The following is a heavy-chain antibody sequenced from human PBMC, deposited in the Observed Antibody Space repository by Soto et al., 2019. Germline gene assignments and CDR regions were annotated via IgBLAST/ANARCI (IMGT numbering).Heavy chain of an antibody. V-gene: IGHV1-69*13. D-gene: IGHD3-22*01. Sequence: ASVKVSFKASGGTFSRYAISWLRQAPGQGLEWMGGIIPIFGTANYAQKFQGRVTITADESTSTAYMELSSLRSEDTAVYYCARHYYDSSGYPPGAFDIWGQGTMVTVSS. J-gene: IGHJ3*02. CDR3: ARHYYDSSGYPPGAFDI. CDR1: GGTFSRYA. CDR2: IIPIFGTA.